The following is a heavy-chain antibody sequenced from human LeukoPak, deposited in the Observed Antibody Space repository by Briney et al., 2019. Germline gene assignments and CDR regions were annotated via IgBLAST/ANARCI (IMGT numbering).Heavy chain of an antibody. CDR2: IYSGGST. D-gene: IGHD6-19*01. J-gene: IGHJ5*02. Sequence: GGSLRLSCAASGFTVSSNYMSWVRQAPGKGLEWVSVIYSGGSTYYADSVKGRFTISRDNSKNTLYLQMNSLRAEDTAVYYCARGRQWLVRTWAWFDPWGQGTLVTVSS. V-gene: IGHV3-66*01. CDR1: GFTVSSNY. CDR3: ARGRQWLVRTWAWFDP.